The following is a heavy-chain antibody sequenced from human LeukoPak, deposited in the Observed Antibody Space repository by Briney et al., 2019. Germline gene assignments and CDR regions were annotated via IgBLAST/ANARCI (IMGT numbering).Heavy chain of an antibody. Sequence: GESLTLSCAASGYSFSSYWMSCVRQPPGKGLQWVANIKDDGRETFYVDSLKGRFTISRDNSKNQLYLQMNSLRAEDTAVYYCARDARDSSGYDYPTYWGQGTLVTVSS. V-gene: IGHV3-7*01. CDR3: ARDARDSSGYDYPTY. J-gene: IGHJ4*02. CDR1: GYSFSSYW. D-gene: IGHD3-22*01. CDR2: IKDDGRET.